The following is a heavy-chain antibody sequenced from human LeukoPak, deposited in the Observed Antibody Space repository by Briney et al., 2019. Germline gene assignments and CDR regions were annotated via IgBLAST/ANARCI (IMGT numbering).Heavy chain of an antibody. D-gene: IGHD2-15*01. Sequence: PGGSLRLSCAASGFTFSSYAMSWVRQAPVKGLEWVSAISGSGGSTYYADSVKGRFTISRDNSKNTLYLQMNSLRAEDTAVYYCAKSNMVVAASLWDYWGQGTLVTVSS. CDR1: GFTFSSYA. V-gene: IGHV3-23*01. CDR2: ISGSGGST. CDR3: AKSNMVVAASLWDY. J-gene: IGHJ4*02.